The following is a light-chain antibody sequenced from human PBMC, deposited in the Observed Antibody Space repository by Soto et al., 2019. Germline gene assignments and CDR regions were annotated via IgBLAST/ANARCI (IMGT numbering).Light chain of an antibody. Sequence: EIVLTQTPLSLSVTPGQSASISCKSSQSLLHSDGKTYLYSYLQRPGQPPQLLMYEVSNRFSGVPESFSGSWSGTDFTLEISRVEAEDVGLYSCLQTKQLPLTFGHGTKVEVK. V-gene: IGKV2D-29*01. CDR1: QSLLHSDGKTY. CDR3: LQTKQLPLT. J-gene: IGKJ1*01. CDR2: EVS.